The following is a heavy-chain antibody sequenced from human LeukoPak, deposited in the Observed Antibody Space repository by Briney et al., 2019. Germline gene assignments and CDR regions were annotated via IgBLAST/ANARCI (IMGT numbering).Heavy chain of an antibody. V-gene: IGHV3-48*02. CDR3: ARDEGYSYGYDY. CDR1: GFTVSSYS. CDR2: ISSGSLTI. Sequence: GGSLRLSCEASGFTVSSYSMNWVRQAPGKGLEWLSYISSGSLTIHYADSVKGRFTTSRDNAKNSLYLQLNSLTDEDTAVYYCARDEGYSYGYDYWGQGTLVTVSS. D-gene: IGHD5-18*01. J-gene: IGHJ4*02.